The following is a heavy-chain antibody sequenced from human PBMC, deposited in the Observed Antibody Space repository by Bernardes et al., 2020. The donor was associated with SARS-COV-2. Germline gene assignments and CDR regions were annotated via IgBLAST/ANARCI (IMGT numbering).Heavy chain of an antibody. CDR3: ARVSGSSWYFDL. CDR1: GFTFSSSW. Sequence: VGSLILSCAASGFTFSSSWMSWVRQAPGKGLEWVANIKQDGSEKYYVDSVKGRFTISRDNAKNSLYLQMNSLRAEDTAVYYCARVSGSSWYFDLWGRGTLVTVSS. CDR2: IKQDGSEK. J-gene: IGHJ2*01. V-gene: IGHV3-7*01. D-gene: IGHD6-13*01.